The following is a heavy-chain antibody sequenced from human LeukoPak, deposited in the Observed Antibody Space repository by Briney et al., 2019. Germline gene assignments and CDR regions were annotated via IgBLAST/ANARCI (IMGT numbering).Heavy chain of an antibody. J-gene: IGHJ3*02. CDR1: GFTFSSYS. Sequence: GRSLRLSCAASGFTFSSYSMNWVRQAPGKGLEWVSSISSSSSYIYYADSVKGRFTISRDNAKNSLYLQMNSLRAEDTAVYYCARDLKRRVYYDSSGSDDAFDIWGQGTMVTVSS. CDR2: ISSSSSYI. D-gene: IGHD3-22*01. V-gene: IGHV3-21*01. CDR3: ARDLKRRVYYDSSGSDDAFDI.